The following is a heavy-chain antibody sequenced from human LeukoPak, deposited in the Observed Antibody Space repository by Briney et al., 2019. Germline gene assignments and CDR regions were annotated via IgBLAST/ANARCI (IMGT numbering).Heavy chain of an antibody. CDR3: AIMHPYYDGSGYWVQ. D-gene: IGHD3-22*01. V-gene: IGHV3-23*01. Sequence: GGSLRLSCAASGFTFSSYAMSWVRQAPGKGLEWVSGISTSGGSSSYADSVKGRFAISRDNPRNTLYMQMNSLRAEDTALYYCAIMHPYYDGSGYWVQWGQGTLVTVSS. CDR2: ISTSGGSS. J-gene: IGHJ4*02. CDR1: GFTFSSYA.